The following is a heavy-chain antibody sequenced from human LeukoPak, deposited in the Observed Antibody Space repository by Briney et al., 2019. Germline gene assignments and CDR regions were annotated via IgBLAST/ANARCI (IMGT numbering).Heavy chain of an antibody. CDR3: ARFPGIANVFYYGMDV. V-gene: IGHV3-66*01. J-gene: IGHJ6*02. CDR1: GFIVSNNY. D-gene: IGHD6-13*01. CDR2: IYSGGST. Sequence: GRSLRLSCAASGFIVSNNYINWVRQAPGKGLEWVSVIYSGGSTYYADSVKGRFTISRDSSKNTLYLQMNSLRVEDTAVYYCARFPGIANVFYYGMDVWGQGTTVTVSS.